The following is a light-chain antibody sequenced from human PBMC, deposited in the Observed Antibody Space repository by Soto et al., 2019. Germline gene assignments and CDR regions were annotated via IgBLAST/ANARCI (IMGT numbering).Light chain of an antibody. CDR1: RSNIGNND. CDR3: GTWDSSLSAML. J-gene: IGLJ2*01. V-gene: IGLV1-51*01. Sequence: QSVLTQPPSVSVAPGQKVTISCSGSRSNIGNNDVSWYQQLPGTAPKLLIYGNDNRPSGISDRFSGSKSGTSATLGITGLQTGDEADYYCGTWDSSLSAMLFGGGTKVTVL. CDR2: GND.